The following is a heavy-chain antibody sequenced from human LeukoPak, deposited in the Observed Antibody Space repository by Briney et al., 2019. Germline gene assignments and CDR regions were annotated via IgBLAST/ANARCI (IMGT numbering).Heavy chain of an antibody. D-gene: IGHD1-26*01. V-gene: IGHV4-34*01. CDR1: GGSLSPFY. J-gene: IGHJ4*02. Sequence: SETLSLTCGVHGGSLSPFYWHWLRQPPGKGLEWIGDVNQFGITNYNPSLKSRVSISVDTSKNQFSLELSSVTVADMATYYCARGPPQDRFPGSYRRSPPFHWGQGILVTVSS. CDR3: ARGPPQDRFPGSYRRSPPFH. CDR2: VNQFGIT.